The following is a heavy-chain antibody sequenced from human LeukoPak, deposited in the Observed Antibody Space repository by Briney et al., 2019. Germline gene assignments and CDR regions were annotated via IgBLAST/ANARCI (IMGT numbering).Heavy chain of an antibody. D-gene: IGHD5-18*01. CDR1: GFTFSDYY. J-gene: IGHJ4*02. CDR2: IKQDGSEK. Sequence: GGSLRLSCAASGFTFSDYYMSWVRQAPGKGLEWVANIKQDGSEKYYVDSVEGRFTISRDNAKNSLYLQMNSLRAEDTAVYYCARVFTADDWGQGTLVTVSS. V-gene: IGHV3-7*01. CDR3: ARVFTADD.